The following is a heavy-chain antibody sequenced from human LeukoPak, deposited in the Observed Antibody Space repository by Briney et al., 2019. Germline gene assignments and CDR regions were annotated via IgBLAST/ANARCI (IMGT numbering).Heavy chain of an antibody. J-gene: IGHJ4*02. CDR3: ARMNPGYSNSFDY. D-gene: IGHD6-13*01. Sequence: GGSLRLSCAASGFTFSDYYMTWIRQAPGKGLEWVSYISRGGNTIYYTDSVKGRFTISRDNAKNSLYLQMNSLRAEDTAVYYCARMNPGYSNSFDYWGQGTLVTVSS. CDR1: GFTFSDYY. V-gene: IGHV3-11*01. CDR2: ISRGGNTI.